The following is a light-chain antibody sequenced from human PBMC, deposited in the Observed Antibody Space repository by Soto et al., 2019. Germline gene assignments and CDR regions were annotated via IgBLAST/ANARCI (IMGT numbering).Light chain of an antibody. CDR2: SAS. Sequence: DIQMTQSPSSLSASVGDRVTITCRASQDISVYLAWYQQKPGKVPKLLIYSASTLQSGVPSRFSGIGSGTDFTLTISSMQPEDVATYYYQKFNTAPLTFGHGKRLETK. J-gene: IGKJ5*01. CDR1: QDISVY. CDR3: QKFNTAPLT. V-gene: IGKV1-27*01.